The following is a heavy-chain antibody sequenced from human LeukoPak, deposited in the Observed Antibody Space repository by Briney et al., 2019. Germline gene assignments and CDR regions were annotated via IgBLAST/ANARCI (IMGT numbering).Heavy chain of an antibody. V-gene: IGHV1-46*01. CDR2: IIPSASST. J-gene: IGHJ4*02. CDR1: GYTSTNYY. Sequence: ASVKVSCKASGYTSTNYYIHWVRQAPGQGLEWMGIIIPSASSTRYAQKFQDRVTMTRDTSTSTVYMELSSLRSDDTAMNYCAREAIVTTRRTFDLDYWGPGTLVTVSS. D-gene: IGHD4-11*01. CDR3: AREAIVTTRRTFDLDY.